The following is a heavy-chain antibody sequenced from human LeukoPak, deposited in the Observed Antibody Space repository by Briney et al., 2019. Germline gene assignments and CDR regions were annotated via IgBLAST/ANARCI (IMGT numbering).Heavy chain of an antibody. CDR2: ISAYNGNT. CDR3: ARDPAGRHYDILTGG. CDR1: GYTFTSYG. J-gene: IGHJ4*02. V-gene: IGHV1-18*01. D-gene: IGHD3-9*01. Sequence: ASVKVSCKASGYTFTSYGISWVRQAPGQGLEWMGWISAYNGNTNYAQKLQGRVTMTTDTSTSTAYMELRSLRSDDTAVYYCARDPAGRHYDILTGGWGQGTLVTVSS.